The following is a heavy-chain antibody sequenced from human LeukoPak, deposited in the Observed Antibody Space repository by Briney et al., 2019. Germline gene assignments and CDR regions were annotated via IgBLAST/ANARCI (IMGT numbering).Heavy chain of an antibody. CDR1: GFTFSSYW. V-gene: IGHV3-7*01. J-gene: IGHJ6*03. Sequence: QPGGSLRLSCAASGFTFSSYWMSWVRQAPGKGLEWVANIKQDGSEKYYVDSVKGRFTISRDNAKNSLYLQTNSLRAEDTAVYYCARDAGAILRPYYMDVWGKGTTVTVSS. CDR2: IKQDGSEK. CDR3: ARDAGAILRPYYMDV. D-gene: IGHD2-21*01.